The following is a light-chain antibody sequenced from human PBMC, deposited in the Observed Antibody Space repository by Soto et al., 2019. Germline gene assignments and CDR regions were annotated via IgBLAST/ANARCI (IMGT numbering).Light chain of an antibody. V-gene: IGKV1-8*01. J-gene: IGKJ3*01. Sequence: AIRMTQSPSSLSASSGVRVTITCRASQGIISYLAWYQQKPGKAPKLLIYAASTFQSGVPSRFSGSGSGTDFTLTISCLQSEDYATYYCQQYYSYPGTCRHETKVDI. CDR1: QGIISY. CDR3: QQYYSYPGT. CDR2: AAS.